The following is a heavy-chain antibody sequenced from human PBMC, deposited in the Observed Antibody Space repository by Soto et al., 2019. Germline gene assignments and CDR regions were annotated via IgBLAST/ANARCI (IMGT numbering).Heavy chain of an antibody. CDR3: ARDTVVTLGYYYYGMDV. CDR1: GYTFTSYA. V-gene: IGHV1-3*01. CDR2: INAGNGNT. Sequence: ASVKVSCKASGYTFTSYAMHWVRQAPGQRLEWMGWINAGNGNTKYSQKFQGRVTITRDTSASTAYMELSSLRSEDTAVYHCARDTVVTLGYYYYGMDVWGQGTTVTVSS. D-gene: IGHD2-21*02. J-gene: IGHJ6*02.